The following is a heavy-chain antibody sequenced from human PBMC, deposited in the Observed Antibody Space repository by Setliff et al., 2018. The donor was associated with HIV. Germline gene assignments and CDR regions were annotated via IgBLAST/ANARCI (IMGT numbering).Heavy chain of an antibody. CDR1: GFIFTKYG. J-gene: IGHJ3*01. D-gene: IGHD2-21*02. CDR3: AREKETCSGGDCWKNAFDV. Sequence: ASVKVSCKASGFIFTKYGITWVRQAPGQGLEWMGWISAYNGKTDYAQKFQDRLTMTTDTSTRTVYMELRGLRSDDTAVYYCAREKETCSGGDCWKNAFDVWGQGTMVT. V-gene: IGHV1-18*01. CDR2: ISAYNGKT.